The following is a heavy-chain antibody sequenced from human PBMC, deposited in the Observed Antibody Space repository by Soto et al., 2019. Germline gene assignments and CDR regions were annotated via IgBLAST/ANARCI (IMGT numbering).Heavy chain of an antibody. CDR3: ARDYSEESSIAAPSDYYYYYMDV. CDR2: IYYSGST. V-gene: IGHV4-31*03. CDR1: GGSISSGGYY. J-gene: IGHJ6*03. D-gene: IGHD6-6*01. Sequence: SETLSLTCTVSGGSISSGGYYWSWIRQHPGKGLEWIGYIYYSGSTYYNPSLKSRVTISVDTSKNQFSLKLSSVTAADTAVYYCARDYSEESSIAAPSDYYYYYMDVWGKGTTVTVSS.